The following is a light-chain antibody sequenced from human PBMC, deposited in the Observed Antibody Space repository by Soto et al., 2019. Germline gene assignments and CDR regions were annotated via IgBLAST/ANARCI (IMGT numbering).Light chain of an antibody. V-gene: IGKV3-11*01. J-gene: IGKJ1*01. Sequence: PATMSSFPGDRVTISCRASQYINTRLAWYQHRPGQAPRLLIYQTSIRAAGIPARFSASGSGTDFTLTISDVQPEDFALYYCHQRQSWPRTFGQGTKVDI. CDR3: HQRQSWPRT. CDR2: QTS. CDR1: QYINTR.